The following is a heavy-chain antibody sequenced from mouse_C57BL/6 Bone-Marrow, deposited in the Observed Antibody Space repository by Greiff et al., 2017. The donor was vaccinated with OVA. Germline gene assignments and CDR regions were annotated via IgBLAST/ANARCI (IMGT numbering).Heavy chain of an antibody. CDR1: GYTFTSYG. CDR2: IYPRSGNT. D-gene: IGHD1-1*01. Sequence: QVQLQQSGAELARPGASVKLSCKASGYTFTSYGISWVKQRTGQGLEWIGEIYPRSGNTYYNEKFKGKATLTAVKSSSTAYMELRSLTSEDSAVYFCARLTTVLYWYFDVWGTGTTVTVSS. J-gene: IGHJ1*03. V-gene: IGHV1-81*01. CDR3: ARLTTVLYWYFDV.